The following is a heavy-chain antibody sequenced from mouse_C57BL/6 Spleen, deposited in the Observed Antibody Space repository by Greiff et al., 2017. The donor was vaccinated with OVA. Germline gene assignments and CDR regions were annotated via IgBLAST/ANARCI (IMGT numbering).Heavy chain of an antibody. Sequence: VQLQQPGAELVKPGASVKLSCKASGYTFTSYWMQWVKQRPGQGLEWIGEIDPSDSYTNYNQKFKGKATLTVDTSSSTAYMQLSSLTSEDSAVYYCARVDYGNNYAMDYWGQGTSVTVSS. CDR2: IDPSDSYT. J-gene: IGHJ4*01. CDR3: ARVDYGNNYAMDY. V-gene: IGHV1-50*01. CDR1: GYTFTSYW. D-gene: IGHD2-1*01.